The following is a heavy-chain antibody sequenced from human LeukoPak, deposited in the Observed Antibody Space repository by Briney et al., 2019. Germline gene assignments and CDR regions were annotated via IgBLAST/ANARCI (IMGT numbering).Heavy chain of an antibody. Sequence: ASVKVSCKASGYTFTGYYMHWVRQAPGQGLEWMGWINPNSGGTNYAQKFQGRVTMTRDTSISTAYMELSRLRSDDTAVYYCAIIVVVPAAARGAFDIWGQGTVVTVSS. V-gene: IGHV1-2*02. CDR3: AIIVVVPAAARGAFDI. CDR1: GYTFTGYY. D-gene: IGHD2-2*01. CDR2: INPNSGGT. J-gene: IGHJ3*02.